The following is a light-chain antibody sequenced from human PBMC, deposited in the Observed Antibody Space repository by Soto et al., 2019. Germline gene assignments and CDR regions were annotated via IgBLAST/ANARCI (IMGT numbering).Light chain of an antibody. CDR1: QSVFYSSNSKNY. V-gene: IGKV4-1*01. CDR2: WAS. CDR3: QQYYNDPWT. J-gene: IGKJ1*01. Sequence: DIVMTQSPDSLAVSLGERATMNCKSSQSVFYSSNSKNYLAWYQQRPGQPPKLLFYWASTRESGVPDRFSGSGSGTDFTLTISSLQAEDVAVYYCQQYYNDPWTFGQGTKVEIK.